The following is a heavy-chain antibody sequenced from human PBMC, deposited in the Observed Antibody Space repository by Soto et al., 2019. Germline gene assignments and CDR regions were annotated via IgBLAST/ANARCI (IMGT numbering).Heavy chain of an antibody. CDR1: GDSISSRTYY. V-gene: IGHV4-31*03. Sequence: QVQLQESGPGLVKPSQTLSLTCTVSGDSISSRTYYWNWIPQLPGKGLECIGYIFYTGSTYYNPSPKGRLTISIDTSKNQFALSLRSVTAAETAVYYCAREGRHSGGMPDHWFDAWGQGNLVTVSS. CDR3: AREGRHSGGMPDHWFDA. CDR2: IFYTGST. J-gene: IGHJ5*02. D-gene: IGHD3-10*01.